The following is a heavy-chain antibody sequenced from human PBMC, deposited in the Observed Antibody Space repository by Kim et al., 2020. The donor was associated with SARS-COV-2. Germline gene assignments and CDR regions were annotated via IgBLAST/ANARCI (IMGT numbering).Heavy chain of an antibody. CDR2: IWYDGSNK. V-gene: IGHV3-33*06. Sequence: GGSLRLSCAASTFTFSSYAMHWVRQAPGKGLEWVAVIWYDGSNKYYADSVKGRFTISRDNSKNTLYLQMNSLRAEDTAVYYCAKDYLTSGIAVANDYYGMDVWGPGTTVTVSS. J-gene: IGHJ6*02. CDR3: AKDYLTSGIAVANDYYGMDV. CDR1: TFTFSSYA. D-gene: IGHD6-13*01.